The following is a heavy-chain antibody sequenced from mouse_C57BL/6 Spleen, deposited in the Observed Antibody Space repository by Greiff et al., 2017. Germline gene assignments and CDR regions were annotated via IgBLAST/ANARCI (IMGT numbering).Heavy chain of an antibody. CDR2: IDPETGGT. CDR1: GYTFTDYE. J-gene: IGHJ2*01. V-gene: IGHV1-15*01. Sequence: VQLQQSGAELVRPGASVTLSCKASGYTFTDYEMHWVKQTPVHGLEWIGAIDPETGGTAYNQKFKGKAILTADKSSSTAYMELRSLTSEDSAVYYCTREGYYYGSSYRGGSFDYWGQGTTLTVSS. D-gene: IGHD1-1*01. CDR3: TREGYYYGSSYRGGSFDY.